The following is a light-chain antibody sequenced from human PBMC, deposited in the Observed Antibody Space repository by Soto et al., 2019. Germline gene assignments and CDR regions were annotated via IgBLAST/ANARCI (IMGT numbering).Light chain of an antibody. CDR1: QGLVYSDGNTS. Sequence: DVVMTQSPVSLPVALGQPASISCRSSQGLVYSDGNTSLNWFHQRPGQCPRRLIYRVSYRDSGVPDRFSGSGSGTDLTLKITRVEAEDVGVYYCMQGTHSPITFGPGTTLEIK. J-gene: IGKJ3*01. V-gene: IGKV2-30*01. CDR2: RVS. CDR3: MQGTHSPIT.